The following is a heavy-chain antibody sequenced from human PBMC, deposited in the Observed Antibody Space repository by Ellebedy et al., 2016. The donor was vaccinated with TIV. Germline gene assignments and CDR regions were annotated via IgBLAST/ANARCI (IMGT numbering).Heavy chain of an antibody. CDR3: AREFSGHIAADFDY. V-gene: IGHV3-21*01. Sequence: GESLKISCAASGFTFSSYAMSWVRQAPGKGLEWVSTISNTGSRTYYADSVKGRFTISRDNAKNSLYLQMNSLRAEDTAVYYCAREFSGHIAADFDYWGQGTLVTVSS. D-gene: IGHD6-13*01. J-gene: IGHJ4*02. CDR1: GFTFSSYA. CDR2: ISNTGSRT.